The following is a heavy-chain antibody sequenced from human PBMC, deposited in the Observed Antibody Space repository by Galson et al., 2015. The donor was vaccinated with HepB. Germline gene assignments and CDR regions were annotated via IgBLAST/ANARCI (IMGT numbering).Heavy chain of an antibody. CDR2: VIPIFGPT. CDR3: ARGKIAARPIPYYYYGMDV. J-gene: IGHJ6*02. CDR1: RGTFSTYA. Sequence: SVKVSCKASRGTFSTYAISWVRQAPGHGLELIGGVIPIFGPTNYAQKFQGRATITADESTSTAYMELNSLRSEDTAVYYCARGKIAARPIPYYYYGMDVWSQGTTVTVSS. V-gene: IGHV1-69*13. D-gene: IGHD6-6*01.